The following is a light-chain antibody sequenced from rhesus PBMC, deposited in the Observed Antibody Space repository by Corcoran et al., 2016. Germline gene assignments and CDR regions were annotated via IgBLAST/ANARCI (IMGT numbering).Light chain of an antibody. CDR3: QQYDALPWT. CDR1: QDISNW. V-gene: IGKV1-19*01. CDR2: YAS. J-gene: IGKJ1*01. Sequence: DIQMTQSPSSLSASVGDKVTITCHASQDISNWLAWYQQKPGKAPKPLIYYASSLQSGVPSRFSGSGYGTDYILTIGSLQPEDFATYYCQQYDALPWTFGQGTRVEIK.